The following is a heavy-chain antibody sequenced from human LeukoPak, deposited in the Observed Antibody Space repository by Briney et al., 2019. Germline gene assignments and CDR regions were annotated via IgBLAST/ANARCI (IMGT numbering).Heavy chain of an antibody. Sequence: ASVKVSCKASGYTFTSYAINWVRQAPGQGLEWMGWINTNTGNPTYAQAFTGRFVFSLDTSVSTAYMQNSSLKAEDTAVYYCERDIFISGWTYYYYYYMDVWGKGTTVTVSS. D-gene: IGHD6-19*01. CDR2: INTNTGNP. CDR1: GYTFTSYA. CDR3: ERDIFISGWTYYYYYYMDV. V-gene: IGHV7-4-1*02. J-gene: IGHJ6*03.